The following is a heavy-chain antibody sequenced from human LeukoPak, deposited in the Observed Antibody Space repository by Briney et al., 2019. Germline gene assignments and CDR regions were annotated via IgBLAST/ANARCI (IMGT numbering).Heavy chain of an antibody. V-gene: IGHV1-18*04. D-gene: IGHD3-10*01. Sequence: GASVKVACKASGYTCTSYGISWVRQAPGQGLEWMGWISAYNGNTNYAQKLQGRVTMTTDTSTSTAYMELRSLRSDDTAVYYCARDLTMVRGVIFKEVLGYWGQGTLVTVSS. CDR1: GYTCTSYG. CDR3: ARDLTMVRGVIFKEVLGY. CDR2: ISAYNGNT. J-gene: IGHJ4*02.